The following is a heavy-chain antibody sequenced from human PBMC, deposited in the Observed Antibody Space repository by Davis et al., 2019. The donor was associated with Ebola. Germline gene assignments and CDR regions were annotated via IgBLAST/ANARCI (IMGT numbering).Heavy chain of an antibody. CDR1: GGSISSYY. CDR3: ARHRYYYDSSGYYLSYFDY. CDR2: IYYSGST. V-gene: IGHV4-59*08. J-gene: IGHJ4*02. D-gene: IGHD3-22*01. Sequence: GSLRLSCTVSGGSISSYYWSWIRQPPGKGLEWIGYIYYSGSTNYNPSLKSRVTISVDTSKNQFSLKLSSVTAADTAVYYCARHRYYYDSSGYYLSYFDYWGQGTLVTVSS.